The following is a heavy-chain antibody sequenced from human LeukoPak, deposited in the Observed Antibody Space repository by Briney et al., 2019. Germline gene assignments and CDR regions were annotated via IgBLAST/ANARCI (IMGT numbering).Heavy chain of an antibody. J-gene: IGHJ4*02. V-gene: IGHV4-34*01. CDR3: ARDPTTVFQISYYFDF. Sequence: SETLSLTCAVHGVSFSGYHWNWIRQFPGKGLEWIGEINDRGLTNYNPSLESRVTIFADTSKKQFSLKLTSVTAADTAVYYCARDPTTVFQISYYFDFWGRGTLVTVSS. D-gene: IGHD4-17*01. CDR2: INDRGLT. CDR1: GVSFSGYH.